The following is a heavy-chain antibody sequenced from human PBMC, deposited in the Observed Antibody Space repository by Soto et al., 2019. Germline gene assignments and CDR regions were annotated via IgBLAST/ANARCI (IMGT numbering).Heavy chain of an antibody. Sequence: SETLSLTCTVSGYSISSGSYWGWIRQPPGKGPEWIASIYHGGTTFYNPSLKSRITISVDTSHIQFSLNLRSVTAADTAVYYCERAHVMVAAGSNFDYWGHGTLVPVSP. CDR3: ERAHVMVAAGSNFDY. D-gene: IGHD6-19*01. CDR1: GYSISSGSY. CDR2: IYHGGTT. V-gene: IGHV4-38-2*02. J-gene: IGHJ4*01.